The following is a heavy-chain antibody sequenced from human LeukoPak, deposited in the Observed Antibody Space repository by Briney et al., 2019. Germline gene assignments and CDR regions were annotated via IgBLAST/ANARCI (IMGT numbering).Heavy chain of an antibody. V-gene: IGHV4-34*01. CDR3: ARGVGAHLPPDY. D-gene: IGHD1-26*01. J-gene: IGHJ4*02. CDR2: IYYNRST. CDR1: GGSFSGYY. Sequence: SETLSLTCAVYGGSFSGYYWSWLRHPPGKGLEWIGSIYYNRSTYYTPSLKIRVTISVDTSKNQFSLKLSSVTAADAAVYYCARGVGAHLPPDYWGQGTLVTVSS.